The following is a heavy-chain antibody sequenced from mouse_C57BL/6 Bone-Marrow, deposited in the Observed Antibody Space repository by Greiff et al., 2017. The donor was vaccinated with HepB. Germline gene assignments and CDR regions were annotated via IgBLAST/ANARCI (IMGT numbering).Heavy chain of an antibody. V-gene: IGHV5-17*01. CDR2: ISSGSSTI. CDR1: GFTFSDYG. CDR3: ARGDYGSSYWYFDV. J-gene: IGHJ1*03. D-gene: IGHD1-1*01. Sequence: DVKLVESGGGLVKPGGSLKLSCAASGFTFSDYGMHWVRQAPEKGLEWVAYISSGSSTIYYADTLKGRFTISRDNAKNTLFLQMTSLRSEDTAMYYCARGDYGSSYWYFDVWGTGTTVTVSS.